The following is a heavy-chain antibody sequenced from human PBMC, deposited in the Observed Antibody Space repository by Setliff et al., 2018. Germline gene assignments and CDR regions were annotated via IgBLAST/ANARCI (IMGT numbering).Heavy chain of an antibody. V-gene: IGHV3-7*01. CDR1: GFTFSSYA. J-gene: IGHJ4*02. CDR3: ARDRGSGSYFLRYFDY. CDR2: IKQDGSEK. Sequence: HPGGSLRLSCAASGFTFSSYAMSWVRQAPGKGLEWVANIKQDGSEKYYVDSVKGRFTISRDNDGSSLNLQMNSLRAEDTAVYYCARDRGSGSYFLRYFDYWGQGTLVTVSS. D-gene: IGHD1-26*01.